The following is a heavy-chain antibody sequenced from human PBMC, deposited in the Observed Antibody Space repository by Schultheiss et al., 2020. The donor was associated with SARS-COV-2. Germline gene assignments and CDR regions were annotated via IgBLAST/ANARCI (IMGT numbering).Heavy chain of an antibody. CDR1: GGSISGSNYY. Sequence: SETLSLTCSVSGGSISGSNYYWGWIRQAPGKGLEWIGSVYHSGSTYYAPSLKSRVTLSVEASKNQFSLKLNSVTAADTAVYYCARGILGSYGSMGWFDPWGQGTLVTVSS. J-gene: IGHJ5*02. V-gene: IGHV4-39*01. CDR3: ARGILGSYGSMGWFDP. D-gene: IGHD5-18*01. CDR2: VYHSGST.